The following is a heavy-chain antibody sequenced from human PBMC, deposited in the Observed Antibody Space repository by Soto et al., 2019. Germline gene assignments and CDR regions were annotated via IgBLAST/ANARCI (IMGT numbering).Heavy chain of an antibody. J-gene: IGHJ4*02. V-gene: IGHV3-74*01. CDR1: GFTFSSYW. Sequence: EVQLVESGGGLVQPGGSLRLSCAASGFTFSSYWIHWVRQAPGKGLVWVSRVDSGGSTTNYADSVKGRFTISRDKAKNTLDLQMNSLRDEDTAVYHCVRGAFHHYYLDSWGQGTLVTVSS. CDR3: VRGAFHHYYLDS. CDR2: VDSGGSTT. D-gene: IGHD2-21*01.